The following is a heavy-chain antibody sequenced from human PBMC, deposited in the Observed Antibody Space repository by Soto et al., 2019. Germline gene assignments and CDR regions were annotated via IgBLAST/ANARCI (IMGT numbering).Heavy chain of an antibody. CDR1: GYTFRSDG. CDR2: IWYDGSNK. CDR3: ARSYNWNYLTPWFDP. D-gene: IGHD1-7*01. V-gene: IGHV3-33*01. J-gene: IGHJ5*02. Sequence: QVQLVESGGGVVQPGRSLRLSCAAYGYTFRSDGMHWVRQAPGKGLEWVAVIWYDGSNKYYADSVKGRFTISRDNSKNTLYLQMNSLRAEDTAVYYCARSYNWNYLTPWFDPWGQGTLVTDSS.